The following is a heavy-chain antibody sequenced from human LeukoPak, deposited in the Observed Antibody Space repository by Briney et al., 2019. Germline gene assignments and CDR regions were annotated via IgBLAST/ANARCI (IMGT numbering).Heavy chain of an antibody. J-gene: IGHJ6*03. CDR3: ARVRTDRGYSYGYYYYYYMDV. CDR2: ISGYNGNT. CDR1: GGTFSNYA. Sequence: ASVKVSCKASGGTFSNYAISWVRQAPGHGLEWMGWISGYNGNTNYAQRLQGRVTMTTDTSTSTAYMELRSLRSDDTAMYYCARVRTDRGYSYGYYYYYYMDVWGKGTTVTISS. D-gene: IGHD5-18*01. V-gene: IGHV1-18*01.